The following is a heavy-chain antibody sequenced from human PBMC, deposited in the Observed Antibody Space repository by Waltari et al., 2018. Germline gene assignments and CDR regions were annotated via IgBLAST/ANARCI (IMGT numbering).Heavy chain of an antibody. J-gene: IGHJ4*02. D-gene: IGHD4-17*01. CDR2: ISYDGSNK. Sequence: QVQLVESGGGVVQPGRSLRLSCAASGFTFSSYAMHWVRQAPGKGLEWVAVISYDGSNKYYADSVKGRFTISRDNSKNTLYLQMNSLRAEDTAVYYCARDSVGAVTTVTFDYWGQGTLVTVSS. V-gene: IGHV3-30*01. CDR3: ARDSVGAVTTVTFDY. CDR1: GFTFSSYA.